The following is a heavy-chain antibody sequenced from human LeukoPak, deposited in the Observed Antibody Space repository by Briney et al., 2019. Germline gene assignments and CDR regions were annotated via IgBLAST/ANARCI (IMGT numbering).Heavy chain of an antibody. J-gene: IGHJ5*02. Sequence: PSETLSLTCTVSGGSISSSSYYWGWIRQPPGKGLEWIGSIYYSGSTYYNPSLKSRVTISVDTSKNQFSLKLSSVTAADTAVYYCARQGYYDFWSGYYPEWFDPWGQGTLVTVSS. CDR2: IYYSGST. CDR1: GGSISSSSYY. D-gene: IGHD3-3*01. V-gene: IGHV4-39*01. CDR3: ARQGYYDFWSGYYPEWFDP.